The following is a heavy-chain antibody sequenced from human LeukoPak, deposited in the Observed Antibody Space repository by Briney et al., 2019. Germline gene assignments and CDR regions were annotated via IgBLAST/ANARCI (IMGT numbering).Heavy chain of an antibody. V-gene: IGHV4-30-4*07. CDR3: AGKQQLALHF. J-gene: IGHJ4*02. CDR1: VGSICSGGYS. D-gene: IGHD6-13*01. Sequence: SQTLSLTCAVSVGSICSGGYSGRSVRQPRGEGLEWLDFIYNTGSPYYNPSLKSRVIISLDTSKSQFSLRLSSVSATDRAVYYCAGKQQLALHFWGQGTLVTVSS. CDR2: IYNTGSP.